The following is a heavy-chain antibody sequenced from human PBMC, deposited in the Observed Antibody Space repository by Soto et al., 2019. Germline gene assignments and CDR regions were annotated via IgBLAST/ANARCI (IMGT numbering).Heavy chain of an antibody. J-gene: IGHJ4*02. V-gene: IGHV4-59*06. D-gene: IGHD1-26*01. CDR2: IYYSGST. Sequence: TSETLSLTCTVSVGSISSYYWSWIRQHPGKGLEWIGYIYYSGSTYYNPSLKSRVTISVDTSKNQFSLKLTSVTAADTAVYYCARVRGGGPFDDWGQGTLVTVSS. CDR1: VGSISSYY. CDR3: ARVRGGGPFDD.